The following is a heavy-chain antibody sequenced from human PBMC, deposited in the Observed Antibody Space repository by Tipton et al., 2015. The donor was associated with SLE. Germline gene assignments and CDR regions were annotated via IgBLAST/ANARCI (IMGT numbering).Heavy chain of an antibody. CDR3: ARGTGGYSSSYYDY. Sequence: SLRLSCAASGFSISTYWMHWLRQGPEKGPVWVSRSNSDGTSTSYADSVKGRFTISRDNAKNTLYLQMNSLRGEDTAVYYCARGTGGYSSSYYDYWGQGTLVTVSS. V-gene: IGHV3-74*01. J-gene: IGHJ4*02. CDR1: GFSISTYW. D-gene: IGHD6-13*01. CDR2: SNSDGTST.